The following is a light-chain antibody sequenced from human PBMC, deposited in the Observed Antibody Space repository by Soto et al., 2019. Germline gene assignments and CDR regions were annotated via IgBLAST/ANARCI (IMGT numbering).Light chain of an antibody. CDR1: QSVSSS. Sequence: EVVMTQSPATLSVSPGDTATLSCRASQSVSSSLAWYQQKPGQPPRLLIYGLSTRATGVPARFSGSGSGTEFTLTISRLQSEDFAVYYCQQYYNWRPRFGQGTKVEIK. CDR2: GLS. J-gene: IGKJ1*01. V-gene: IGKV3-15*01. CDR3: QQYYNWRPR.